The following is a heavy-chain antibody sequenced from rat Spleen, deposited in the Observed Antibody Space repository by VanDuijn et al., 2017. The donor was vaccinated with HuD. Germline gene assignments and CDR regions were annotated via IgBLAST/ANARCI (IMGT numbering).Heavy chain of an antibody. Sequence: EVQLVESDGGLVQPGRSLKLSCAASGFTFSNYFMAWVRQAPKKSLEWVATIYSSGSRTYYTESVKGRFTISRDNAKSSLYLQMNSLKSEDTATYYCARHGVPGYNSYVMDVWGQGASVTVSS. J-gene: IGHJ4*01. CDR2: IYSSGSRT. V-gene: IGHV5-29*01. CDR3: ARHGVPGYNSYVMDV. D-gene: IGHD1-4*01. CDR1: GFTFSNYF.